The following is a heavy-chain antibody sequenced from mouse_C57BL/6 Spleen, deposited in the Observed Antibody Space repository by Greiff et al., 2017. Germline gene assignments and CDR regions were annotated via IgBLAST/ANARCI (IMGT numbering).Heavy chain of an antibody. CDR3: VRHDPGTGAMDY. CDR1: GFSFNTYA. CDR2: IRSKSNNYAT. D-gene: IGHD4-1*01. Sequence: EVHLVESGGGLVQPKGSLKLSCAASGFSFNTYAMNWVRQAPGKGLEWVARIRSKSNNYATYYADSVKDRFTISSDDSESMLYLQMNNLTTEDTSMYYCVRHDPGTGAMDYWGQGTSVTVSS. J-gene: IGHJ4*01. V-gene: IGHV10-1*01.